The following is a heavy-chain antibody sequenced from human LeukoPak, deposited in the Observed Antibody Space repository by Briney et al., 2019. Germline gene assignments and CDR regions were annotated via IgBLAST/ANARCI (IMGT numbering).Heavy chain of an antibody. Sequence: GGSLRLSCTPSGFIFSNFGMHWVRQAPGKGLEWLAFIRYDGSEKYYAESVRGRFTISRDDSKITLYLQMNSLRPEDTAVYYCAKGGDYSNLDYWGQGTLVTVSS. CDR2: IRYDGSEK. D-gene: IGHD4-11*01. CDR3: AKGGDYSNLDY. CDR1: GFIFSNFG. J-gene: IGHJ4*02. V-gene: IGHV3-30*02.